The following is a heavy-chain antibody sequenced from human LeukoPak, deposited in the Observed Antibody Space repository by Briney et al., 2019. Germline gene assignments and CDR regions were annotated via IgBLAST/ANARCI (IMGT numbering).Heavy chain of an antibody. J-gene: IGHJ4*02. D-gene: IGHD4-23*01. CDR2: ISSSSSTI. CDR3: ARALVRSGGKPAGYFDY. Sequence: GGSLRLSCAASGFTFSSMNWVRQAPGKGLEWVSYISSSSSTIYYADSVKGQFTISRDNAKNSLYLQMNSLRDEDTAVYYCARALVRSGGKPAGYFDYWGQGTLVTVSS. CDR1: GFTFSS. V-gene: IGHV3-48*02.